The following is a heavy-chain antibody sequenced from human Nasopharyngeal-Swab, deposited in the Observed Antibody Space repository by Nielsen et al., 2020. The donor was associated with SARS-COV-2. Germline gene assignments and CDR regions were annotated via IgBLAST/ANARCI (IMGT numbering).Heavy chain of an antibody. CDR2: ISGSGGST. CDR3: AKALGSSGYYFFDY. CDR1: GFNFSSYA. D-gene: IGHD3-22*01. Sequence: GESLKISCAASGFNFSSYAMSWVRQAPGKGLEWVSAISGSGGSTYYADSVKGRFNIARDNSKNQLYLQMNSLRAEDTAVYYCAKALGSSGYYFFDYWGQGTLVTVSS. V-gene: IGHV3-23*01. J-gene: IGHJ4*02.